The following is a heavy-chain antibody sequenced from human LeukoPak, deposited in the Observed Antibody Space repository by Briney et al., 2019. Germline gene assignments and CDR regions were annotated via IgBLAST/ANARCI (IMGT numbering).Heavy chain of an antibody. CDR2: IGYDGRFK. CDR3: ARDPRTGSPDYFDY. Sequence: GGSLRLSCATSGFTFNNYPMHWVRQAPGKGLEWVAVIGYDGRFKFHSDSVKGRFTISRDDSKNTLYLQMNSLRPETTAVYYCARDPRTGSPDYFDYWGQGTLVTVST. D-gene: IGHD3-10*01. V-gene: IGHV3-30*04. CDR1: GFTFNNYP. J-gene: IGHJ4*02.